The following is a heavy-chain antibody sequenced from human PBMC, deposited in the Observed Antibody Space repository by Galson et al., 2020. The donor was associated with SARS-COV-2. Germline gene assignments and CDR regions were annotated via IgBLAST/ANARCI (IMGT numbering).Heavy chain of an antibody. J-gene: IGHJ4*02. CDR3: GKLGAGTTVGY. D-gene: IGHD4-4*01. CDR2: MYYSGSA. CDR1: GDSLNNHY. V-gene: IGHV4-59*11. Sequence: SETLSLTCTVSGDSLNNHYWSWIRQPPGKGLEWIGYMYYSGSAFYNPSLKSRVTMSVDTSKNQFSLKLSSVTAADTAVYYCGKLGAGTTVGYWGQGTLVTVPS.